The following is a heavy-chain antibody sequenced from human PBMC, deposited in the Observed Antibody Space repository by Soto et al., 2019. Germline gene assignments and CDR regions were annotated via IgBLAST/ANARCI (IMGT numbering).Heavy chain of an antibody. J-gene: IGHJ6*02. Sequence: PSETLSLTCTVSGGSISSYYWSWIRQPPGKGLEWIGYIYYSGSTKYNPSLKSRVTMSVDTSKNQFSLRLTSVTAADTAVYYCARDRGGMDVWGQGTTVTVSS. D-gene: IGHD1-26*01. CDR1: GGSISSYY. V-gene: IGHV4-59*12. CDR3: ARDRGGMDV. CDR2: IYYSGST.